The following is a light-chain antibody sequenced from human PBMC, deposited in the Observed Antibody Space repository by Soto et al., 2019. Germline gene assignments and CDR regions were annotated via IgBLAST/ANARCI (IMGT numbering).Light chain of an antibody. V-gene: IGLV1-36*01. Sequence: QSVLTQPPSVSEAPRQRVTISCSGSSSNIGNNAVNWYQQLPGKAPKLLIYYDDLLPSGVSDRFSGSKSGTSASLAISGLQSEDEADYYCAAWDDSLNVWAFGEGTKLTVL. CDR2: YDD. J-gene: IGLJ3*02. CDR3: AAWDDSLNVWA. CDR1: SSNIGNNA.